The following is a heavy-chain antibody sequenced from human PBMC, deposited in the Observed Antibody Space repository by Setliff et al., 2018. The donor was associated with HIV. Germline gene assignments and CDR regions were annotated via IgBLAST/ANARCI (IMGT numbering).Heavy chain of an antibody. D-gene: IGHD3-3*01. CDR1: GYTFTDYF. CDR2: IDPNSDDT. CDR3: ARTEYFDFWSGPRGFDP. Sequence: ASVKVSCKTSGYTFTDYFIHWVRQAPGQGLEWMGWIDPNSDDTTYAQNFQGRVTMTIDTSVNTAYLELSRLRTDDTAVYYCARTEYFDFWSGPRGFDPWGQGTLVT. J-gene: IGHJ5*02. V-gene: IGHV1-2*02.